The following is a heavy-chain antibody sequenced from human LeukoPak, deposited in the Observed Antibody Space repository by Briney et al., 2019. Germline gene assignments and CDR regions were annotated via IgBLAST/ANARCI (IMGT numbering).Heavy chain of an antibody. CDR3: ASGSYYAGS. CDR2: IYYSGST. D-gene: IGHD1-26*01. CDR1: GGSISSYY. J-gene: IGHJ5*02. Sequence: SETLSLTCTVSGGSISSYYWSWIRQPPGKGLECIGYIYYSGSTNYNPSLKSRVTISVDTSKNQFSLKLSSVTAADTAVYYCASGSYYAGSWGQGTLVTVSS. V-gene: IGHV4-59*01.